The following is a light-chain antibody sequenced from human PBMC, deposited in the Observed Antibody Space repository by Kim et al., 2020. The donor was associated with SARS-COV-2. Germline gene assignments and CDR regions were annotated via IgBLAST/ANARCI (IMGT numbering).Light chain of an antibody. J-gene: IGLJ2*01. Sequence: QSALTQPPSASGSPGQSVTISCTGTSSDVGGYNSVSWYQQYPGKAPKLMIHEVSKRPSGVPDRFSGSKSGNTASLTVSGLQAEDEADYYCSSYADSSVVFGGGTQLTVL. CDR1: SSDVGGYNS. V-gene: IGLV2-8*01. CDR3: SSYADSSVV. CDR2: EVS.